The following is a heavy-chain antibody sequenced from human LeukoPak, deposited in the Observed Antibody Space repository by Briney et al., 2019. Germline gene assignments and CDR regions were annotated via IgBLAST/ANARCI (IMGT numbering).Heavy chain of an antibody. D-gene: IGHD1-26*01. V-gene: IGHV4-59*01. CDR1: GGSISSFH. CDR2: IYYSGST. J-gene: IGHJ4*02. CDR3: ASGTLGATSLDY. Sequence: KASETLSLTCTVSGGSISSFHRSWIRQPPGKGLEWIGYIYYSGSTNYNPSLKSRVTISVDTSKSQFSLKLSSVTAADTAVYYCASGTLGATSLDYWGQGTLVTVSS.